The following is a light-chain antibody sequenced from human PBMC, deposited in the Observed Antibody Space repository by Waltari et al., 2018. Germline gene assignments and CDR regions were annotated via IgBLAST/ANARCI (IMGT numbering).Light chain of an antibody. CDR2: KDS. J-gene: IGLJ2*01. CDR3: QSADNSNTYVI. Sequence: SYELTQPPSVSVSPGQTARITCSGNALPKQYGSRYQQKPGQAPVLVIYKDSERPSGIPERFSGSSSGTTVTLTISGVQAEDEADYYCQSADNSNTYVIFGGGTKLTVL. V-gene: IGLV3-25*03. CDR1: ALPKQY.